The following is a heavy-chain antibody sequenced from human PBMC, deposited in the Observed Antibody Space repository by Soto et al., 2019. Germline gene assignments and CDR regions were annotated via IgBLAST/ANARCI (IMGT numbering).Heavy chain of an antibody. CDR1: GFIFSDYT. CDR3: ARDKDWAFDY. V-gene: IGHV3-48*01. Sequence: GGSLRLSCAASGFIFSDYTMNWVRQAPGKGLEWVSYINYDSGIISYADSVKGRFTISRDNARNSVSLEMNSLRVEDTAVYYCARDKDWAFDYWGQGTLVTVSS. D-gene: IGHD3-9*01. J-gene: IGHJ4*02. CDR2: INYDSGII.